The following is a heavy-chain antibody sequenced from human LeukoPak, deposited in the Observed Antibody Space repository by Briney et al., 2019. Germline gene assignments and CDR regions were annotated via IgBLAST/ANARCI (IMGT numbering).Heavy chain of an antibody. CDR3: SRVQLERVPDY. CDR1: GFTFSSYW. J-gene: IGHJ4*02. CDR2: IKQDGSEK. V-gene: IGHV3-7*01. D-gene: IGHD1-1*01. Sequence: PGGSLRLSCAASGFTFSSYWMSWVRQAPGKGLEWVANIKQDGSEKYYVDSVKGRFTISRDNAKNSLYLQMNSLRAENTHVYYCSRVQLERVPDYWGQGTLVTVSS.